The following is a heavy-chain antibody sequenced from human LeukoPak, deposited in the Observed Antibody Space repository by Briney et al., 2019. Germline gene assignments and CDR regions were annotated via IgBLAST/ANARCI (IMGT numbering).Heavy chain of an antibody. CDR1: GDSINSLD. J-gene: IGHJ3*02. Sequence: ETLSLTCTVSGDSINSLDLWSWVRQAPGKGLEWVSAISGSGGSTYYADSVKGRFTISRDNSKNTLYLQMNSLRAEDTAVYYCAKDLLVQWLVGSDAFDIWGQGTMVTVSS. CDR2: ISGSGGST. D-gene: IGHD6-19*01. V-gene: IGHV3-23*01. CDR3: AKDLLVQWLVGSDAFDI.